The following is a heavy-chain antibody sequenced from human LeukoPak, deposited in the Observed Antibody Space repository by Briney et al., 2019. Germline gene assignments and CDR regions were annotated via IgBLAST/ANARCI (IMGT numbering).Heavy chain of an antibody. V-gene: IGHV1-8*01. D-gene: IGHD2-15*01. Sequence: ASVKVSCKASGKTLTSYDINWVRQATGQGLEWREWMNPNRGNTGYAQKFQGRVTMTRNTSISTAYMELSSLRSEDTAVYYCARGYCSGGSCYRNYYYYMDVWGKGTTVTVSS. CDR1: GKTLTSYD. J-gene: IGHJ6*03. CDR3: ARGYCSGGSCYRNYYYYMDV. CDR2: MNPNRGNT.